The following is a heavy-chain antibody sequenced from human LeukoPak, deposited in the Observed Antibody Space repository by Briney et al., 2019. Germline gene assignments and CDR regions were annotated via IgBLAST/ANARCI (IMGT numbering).Heavy chain of an antibody. D-gene: IGHD6-19*01. CDR3: ARQPHQQWLVYFDY. CDR1: GDSITSHY. CDR2: IYTSGST. Sequence: SETLSLTCTVSGDSITSHYWSWIRQPAGKGLEWIGRIYTSGSTNYNPSLKSRVTMSVDTSKNQFSLKLSSVTAADTAVYYCARQPHQQWLVYFDYWGQGTLVTVSS. J-gene: IGHJ4*02. V-gene: IGHV4-4*07.